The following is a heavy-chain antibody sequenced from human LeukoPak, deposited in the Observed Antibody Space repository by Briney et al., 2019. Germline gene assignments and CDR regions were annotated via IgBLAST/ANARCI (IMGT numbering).Heavy chain of an antibody. J-gene: IGHJ5*02. CDR3: ARDRAAPDQGLFDP. Sequence: ASVKVSCKTSGYTFSSYGITWVRQAPGQGLEWMGWISAYNGNTNYAQKLQGRVTMTTDTSTSTAYMELRSLRSDDTAVYYCARDRAAPDQGLFDPWGQGTLVTVSS. D-gene: IGHD6-25*01. CDR1: GYTFSSYG. CDR2: ISAYNGNT. V-gene: IGHV1-18*01.